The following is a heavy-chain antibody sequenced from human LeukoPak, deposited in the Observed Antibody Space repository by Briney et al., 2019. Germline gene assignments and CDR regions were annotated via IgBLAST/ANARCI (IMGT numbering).Heavy chain of an antibody. D-gene: IGHD5-12*01. CDR2: ISSNGGST. CDR1: GFTFSSYA. Sequence: GSLRLSCAASGFTFSSYAMHWVRQAPGKGLEYVSAISSNGGSTYYANSVKGRFTISRDNSKNTLYLQMGSLRAEDMAVYYCARQGSGYDLWGQGTLVTVSS. V-gene: IGHV3-64*01. J-gene: IGHJ4*02. CDR3: ARQGSGYDL.